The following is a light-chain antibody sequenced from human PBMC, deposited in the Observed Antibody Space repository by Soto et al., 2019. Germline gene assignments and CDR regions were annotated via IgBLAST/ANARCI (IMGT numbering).Light chain of an antibody. V-gene: IGKV1-5*03. J-gene: IGKJ2*01. CDR3: QQYNTYPVT. CDR2: KAS. Sequence: DITMTQSPSTLSASVGDRVIISCRASQSIDTFLAWYQQKPGKAPKLLIYKASTLESEVPSRFSGSGSGTQFTLTITSLQPDDFATSYCQQYNTYPVTFGQVTKLEI. CDR1: QSIDTF.